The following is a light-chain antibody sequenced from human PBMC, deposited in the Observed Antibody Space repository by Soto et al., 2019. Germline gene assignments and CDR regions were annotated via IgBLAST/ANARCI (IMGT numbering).Light chain of an antibody. CDR2: DAA. CDR3: QQRSNWLPYT. V-gene: IGKV3-11*01. CDR1: QSVSSY. J-gene: IGKJ2*01. Sequence: EIVLTQSPATLSLSPGERATLSCRASQSVSSYLAWYKQKPGQAPKLLIYDAANRATGIPTRFSGSESGTDFTLTISSLGPEDFAVYYCQQRSNWLPYTFGQGTKLEIK.